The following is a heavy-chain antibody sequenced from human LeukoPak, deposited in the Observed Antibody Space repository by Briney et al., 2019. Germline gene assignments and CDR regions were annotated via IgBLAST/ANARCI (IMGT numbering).Heavy chain of an antibody. CDR3: ARSSGSGLDY. V-gene: IGHV1-46*01. CDR2: INPSGGST. Sequence: ASVKVSCKASGYTFTGYYMHWVRQAPGQGLEWMGMINPSGGSTSSAQKFQGRVTMTRDTSTSTVYMELSSLRSEDTALYYCARSSGSGLDYWGQGTLVTVSS. CDR1: GYTFTGYY. D-gene: IGHD1-26*01. J-gene: IGHJ4*02.